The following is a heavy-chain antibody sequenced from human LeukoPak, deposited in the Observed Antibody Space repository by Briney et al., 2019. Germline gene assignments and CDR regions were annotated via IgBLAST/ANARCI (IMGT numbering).Heavy chain of an antibody. V-gene: IGHV3-7*04. CDR3: ARSSDPGSVDY. D-gene: IGHD7-27*01. CDR1: GFSFSSYW. Sequence: GGSLRLSCAASGFSFSSYWMSWLRRAPGKGLEWVANINEDGSEKYYVDSVEGRFTISRVNAKNSLYLQMNSLRDEDTAVYYCARSSDPGSVDYWGQGTLVTVSS. CDR2: INEDGSEK. J-gene: IGHJ4*02.